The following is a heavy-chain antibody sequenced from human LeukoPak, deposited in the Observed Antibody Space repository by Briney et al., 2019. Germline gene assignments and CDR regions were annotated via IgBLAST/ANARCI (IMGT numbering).Heavy chain of an antibody. CDR1: GFTFSDYY. CDR3: AKGNSDYVDYFDY. D-gene: IGHD5-12*01. CDR2: IGSSGRTI. V-gene: IGHV3-11*04. Sequence: GGSLRLSCAASGFTFSDYYMSWIRQAPGKGLEWVSYIGSSGRTIYYADSVKGRFTISRDNSKNTLYLQMNSLRAEDTAVYYCAKGNSDYVDYFDYWGQGTLVTVSS. J-gene: IGHJ4*02.